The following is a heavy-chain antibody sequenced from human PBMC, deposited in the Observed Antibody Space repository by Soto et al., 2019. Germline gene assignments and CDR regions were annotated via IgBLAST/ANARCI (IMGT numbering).Heavy chain of an antibody. V-gene: IGHV1-69*13. CDR2: IIPIFGTA. D-gene: IGHD2-2*01. J-gene: IGHJ6*02. CDR3: ARVDCSSTSCYGYYYYYGMDV. CDR1: GGTFSSYA. Sequence: SVKVSCKASGGTFSSYAISWVRQAPGQGLEWMGGIIPIFGTANYAQKFQGRVTVTADESTSTAYMELGSLRSEDTAVYYCARVDCSSTSCYGYYYYYGMDVWGQGTTVTVSS.